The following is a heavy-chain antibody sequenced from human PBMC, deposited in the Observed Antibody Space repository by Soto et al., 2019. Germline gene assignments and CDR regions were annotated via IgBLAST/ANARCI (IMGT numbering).Heavy chain of an antibody. CDR1: GFTFSSYG. J-gene: IGHJ3*02. CDR3: ARDRAGYCSSTSCYAGAFDI. Sequence: GGSLRLSCAASGFTFSSYGMHWVRQAPGKGLEWVAVIWYDGSNKYYADSVKGRFTISRDNSKNTLYLQMNSLRAEDTAVYYCARDRAGYCSSTSCYAGAFDIWGQGTVVTVSS. CDR2: IWYDGSNK. D-gene: IGHD2-2*01. V-gene: IGHV3-33*01.